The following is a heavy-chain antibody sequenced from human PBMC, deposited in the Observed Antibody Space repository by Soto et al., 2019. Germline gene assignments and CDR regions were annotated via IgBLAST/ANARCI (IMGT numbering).Heavy chain of an antibody. D-gene: IGHD4-17*01. J-gene: IGHJ4*02. CDR3: ARAYGGNSGVFDY. CDR1: GGSFSGYY. CDR2: INHSGST. V-gene: IGHV4-34*01. Sequence: QVQLQQWGAGLLKPSETLSLTCAVYGGSFSGYYWSWIRQPPGEGLEWIGEINHSGSTNYNPSLKSRGTISVDTSKNQFSLKLSSVTAADTAVYYCARAYGGNSGVFDYWGQGTLVTASS.